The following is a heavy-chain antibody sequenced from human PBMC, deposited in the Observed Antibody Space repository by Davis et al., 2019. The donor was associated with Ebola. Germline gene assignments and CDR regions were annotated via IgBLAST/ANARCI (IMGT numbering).Heavy chain of an antibody. Sequence: PGGSLRLSCAASGFTFSRYTMNWVRQAPGKGLEWVSSISSSSSYIYYADSVKGRFTISRDNAKNSLYLQMNSLRAEDTAVYYCAREADYYGSSGYSHYFDYWGQGTLVTVSS. CDR1: GFTFSRYT. J-gene: IGHJ4*02. CDR2: ISSSSSYI. CDR3: AREADYYGSSGYSHYFDY. D-gene: IGHD3-22*01. V-gene: IGHV3-21*01.